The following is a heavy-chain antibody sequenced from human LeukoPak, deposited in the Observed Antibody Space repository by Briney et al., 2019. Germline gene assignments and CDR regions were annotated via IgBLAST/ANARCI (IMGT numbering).Heavy chain of an antibody. V-gene: IGHV3-53*01. Sequence: GGSLRLSCAASGFTVSSNYMSRVRQAPGKGLEWVSVIYSGGSTYYADSVKGRFTISRDNSKNTLYLQMNSLRAEDTAVYYCARFGGGEFGGDYWGQGTLVTVSS. D-gene: IGHD3-16*01. J-gene: IGHJ4*02. CDR1: GFTVSSNY. CDR3: ARFGGGEFGGDY. CDR2: IYSGGST.